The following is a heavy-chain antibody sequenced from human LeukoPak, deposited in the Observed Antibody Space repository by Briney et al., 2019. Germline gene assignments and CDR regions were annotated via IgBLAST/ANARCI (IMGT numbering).Heavy chain of an antibody. CDR2: ISSSSSYI. J-gene: IGHJ4*02. CDR1: GFTFSSYS. Sequence: PGGSLRLSCAASGFTFSSYSMNWVRQAPGKGLEWVSSISSSSSYIYYADSVKGRFTISRDNAKNSLYLQMNSLRAEDTAVYYCARDLPDYYDSSGLRGGWGQGTLVTVSS. V-gene: IGHV3-21*01. D-gene: IGHD3-22*01. CDR3: ARDLPDYYDSSGLRGG.